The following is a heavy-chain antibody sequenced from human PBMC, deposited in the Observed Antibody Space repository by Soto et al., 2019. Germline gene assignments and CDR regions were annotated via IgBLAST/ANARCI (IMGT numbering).Heavy chain of an antibody. CDR2: ISYDGSNK. CDR1: GFTFSSYA. Sequence: QVQLVESGGGVVQPGRSLRLSCAASGFTFSSYAMHWVRQAPGKGLEWVAVISYDGSNKYYADSVKGRFTISRDNSKNTLYLQMNSLRAGDTAVYYCARGMAGLLWFGNYFDYWGQGTLVTVSS. D-gene: IGHD3-10*01. V-gene: IGHV3-30-3*01. CDR3: ARGMAGLLWFGNYFDY. J-gene: IGHJ4*02.